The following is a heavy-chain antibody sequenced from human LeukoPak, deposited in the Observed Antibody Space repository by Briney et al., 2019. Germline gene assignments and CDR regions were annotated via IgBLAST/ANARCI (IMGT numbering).Heavy chain of an antibody. V-gene: IGHV3-9*03. J-gene: IGHJ4*02. D-gene: IGHD5-18*01. CDR3: AKGGYSYGYIDY. CDR2: ICWNSGSI. CDR1: GFTFDDYA. Sequence: GRSLRLSCAASGFTFDDYAMHWVRQAPGKGLEWVSDICWNSGSIDYADSVNGRFSLSTDNDKSSLYLKMNSLRAEDMALYYCAKGGYSYGYIDYCGQGTLVTVSS.